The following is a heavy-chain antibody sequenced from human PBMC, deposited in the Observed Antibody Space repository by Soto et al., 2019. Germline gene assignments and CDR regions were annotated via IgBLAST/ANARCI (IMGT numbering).Heavy chain of an antibody. V-gene: IGHV1-69*01. J-gene: IGHJ6*02. Sequence: QVHLVQSGAEVKKPGSSVKVSCKTSGGSFNNYAVSWVRQAPGQGLEWMGGIIPNFDTPNYAQKCQDRVTIIADESTSTVYMELRSLRSNDTAVYYCAVAMVREILIFESSGMHVWGQGTTGSVSS. D-gene: IGHD3-10*01. CDR2: IIPNFDTP. CDR1: GGSFNNYA. CDR3: AVAMVREILIFESSGMHV.